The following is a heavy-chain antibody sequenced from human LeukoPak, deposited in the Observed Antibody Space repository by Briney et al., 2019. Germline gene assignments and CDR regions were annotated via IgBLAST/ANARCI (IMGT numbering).Heavy chain of an antibody. Sequence: GGSLRLYCAASGFTFSDYYMSWIRQAPGKGLEWVSYISSSGSTIYYADSVKGRFTISRDNAKNSLYLQMNSLRAEDTAVYYCARSLWFGELGDDYMDVWGKGTTVTVSS. CDR3: ARSLWFGELGDDYMDV. CDR2: ISSSGSTI. D-gene: IGHD3-10*01. V-gene: IGHV3-11*04. J-gene: IGHJ6*03. CDR1: GFTFSDYY.